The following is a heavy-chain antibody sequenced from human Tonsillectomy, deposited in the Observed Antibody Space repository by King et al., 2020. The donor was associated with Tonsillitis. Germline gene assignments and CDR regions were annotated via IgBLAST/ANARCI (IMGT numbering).Heavy chain of an antibody. CDR2: ISPYNDKI. Sequence: VQLVESGAEVKKPGASVKVSCKASGFSCTSYGISWMRQAPGQGREWMGWISPYNDKIKYGQQLQGRVTMTADTSKTTAYMELRSLRSDDTDVYYFKRGSCQNVVVAANFDFWGQGTLFTVFS. CDR1: GFSCTSYG. J-gene: IGHJ4*02. V-gene: IGHV1-18*01. CDR3: KRGSCQNVVVAANFDF. D-gene: IGHD2-21*02.